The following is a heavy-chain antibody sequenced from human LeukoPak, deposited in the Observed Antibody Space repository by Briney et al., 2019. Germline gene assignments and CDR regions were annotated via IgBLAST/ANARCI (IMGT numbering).Heavy chain of an antibody. Sequence: GGSLRLSCVASGFTFSTYEMKWVRQAPGKGLEWLSYMAGDGSEMYYADSVKGRFTISRDNAKSSVYLQMNSLRAEDTAVYYCARRYSSGWPIDYWGQGALVTVSS. CDR1: GFTFSTYE. CDR2: MAGDGSEM. CDR3: ARRYSSGWPIDY. D-gene: IGHD6-19*01. V-gene: IGHV3-48*03. J-gene: IGHJ4*02.